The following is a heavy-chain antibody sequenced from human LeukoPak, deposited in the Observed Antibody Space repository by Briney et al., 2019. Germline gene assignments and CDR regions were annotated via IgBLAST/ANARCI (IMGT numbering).Heavy chain of an antibody. V-gene: IGHV3-30*18. CDR3: AKARWFGEEVELDY. D-gene: IGHD3-10*01. CDR2: ISYDGSNK. J-gene: IGHJ4*02. Sequence: GGSLRLSCAASGFTFSSYGMHWVRQAPGKGLEWVAVISYDGSNKYYADSVKGRFTISRDNSKNTLYLQVNSLRAEDTAVYYCAKARWFGEEVELDYWGQGTLVTVSS. CDR1: GFTFSSYG.